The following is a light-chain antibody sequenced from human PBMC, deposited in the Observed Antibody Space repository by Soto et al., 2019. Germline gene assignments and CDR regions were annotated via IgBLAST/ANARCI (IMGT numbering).Light chain of an antibody. CDR3: QQYHIYSGT. CDR2: TAS. V-gene: IGKV1-5*03. Sequence: DIQMTQSPSTLSASVGDRVTITCRASQTIDSCLDWYQQRPGKPPKLLIYTASTLASGVPSRFSGSGSGTEFTLTINSLQPEDLATYYCQQYHIYSGTFGQGTKVDIK. CDR1: QTIDSC. J-gene: IGKJ1*01.